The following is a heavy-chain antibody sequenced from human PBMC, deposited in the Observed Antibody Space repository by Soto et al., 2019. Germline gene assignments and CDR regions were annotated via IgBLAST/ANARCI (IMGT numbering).Heavy chain of an antibody. CDR2: IFYGGDT. CDR1: GVSISSSGYY. Sequence: SETLSLTCTVSGVSISSSGYYWNWVRQYSGKGLEWIGHIFYGGDTYYNPSLKSRVTISVDTSENRFSLKLSSVAADDTAVYYCARGPLAGRNWFDPWGQGTLVTVSS. V-gene: IGHV4-31*03. J-gene: IGHJ5*02. CDR3: ARGPLAGRNWFDP.